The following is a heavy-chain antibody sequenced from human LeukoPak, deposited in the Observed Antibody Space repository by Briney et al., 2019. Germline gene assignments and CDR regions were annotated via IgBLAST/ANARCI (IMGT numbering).Heavy chain of an antibody. J-gene: IGHJ3*02. Sequence: SETLSLTCAVYGGSFSGYYWSWIRQPPGKGLEWIGSIYYSGSTYYNPSLKSRVTISVDTSKNQFSLKLSSVTAADTAVYYCASPLPLNNYDFWSGYYPDAFDIWGQGTMVTVSS. CDR3: ASPLPLNNYDFWSGYYPDAFDI. CDR1: GGSFSGYY. CDR2: IYYSGST. D-gene: IGHD3-3*01. V-gene: IGHV4-34*01.